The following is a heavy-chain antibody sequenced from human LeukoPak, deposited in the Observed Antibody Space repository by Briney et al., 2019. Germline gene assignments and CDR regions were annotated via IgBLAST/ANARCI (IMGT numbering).Heavy chain of an antibody. J-gene: IGHJ4*02. CDR1: GFIFSTYS. D-gene: IGHD2-15*01. Sequence: PGGSLRLSCAGSGFIFSTYSMNWVRQAPGKGLEWVSYISSSSSTIYYADSVKGRFTISRDNAKNSLYLQMNSLRAEDTAVYYCARLKLLGGDYWGQGTLVTVSS. V-gene: IGHV3-48*01. CDR2: ISSSSSTI. CDR3: ARLKLLGGDY.